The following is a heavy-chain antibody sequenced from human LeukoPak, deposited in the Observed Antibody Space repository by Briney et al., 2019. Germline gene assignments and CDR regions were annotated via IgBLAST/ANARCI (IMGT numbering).Heavy chain of an antibody. V-gene: IGHV3-7*01. J-gene: IGHJ4*02. CDR1: GFIFSSHW. CDR2: IKQGGSER. D-gene: IGHD4-17*01. CDR3: ARGPNYGDRVDYLDY. Sequence: GGSLRLSCAPSGFIFSSHWMTWVRHAPGGGLGFVASIKQGGSERYYSDSVKGPFTVSRDNAKNSLNLQMNSLSAGDTAVYYCARGPNYGDRVDYLDYWGQGTKVTVSS.